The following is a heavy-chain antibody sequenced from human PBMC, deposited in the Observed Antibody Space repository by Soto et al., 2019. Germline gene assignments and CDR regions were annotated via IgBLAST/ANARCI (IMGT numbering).Heavy chain of an antibody. J-gene: IGHJ4*02. CDR2: ISYSGVST. D-gene: IGHD5-12*01. V-gene: IGHV3-23*01. CDR3: ARTRGYSDYGLDY. Sequence: GGSLRLSCAASGFTFSSYAMTWVRQAPGKGLEWVSAISYSGVSTYYADSVKGRFTISRDSSENTLSLQMNSLRVDDTAVYYCARTRGYSDYGLDYWGQGTLVTVSS. CDR1: GFTFSSYA.